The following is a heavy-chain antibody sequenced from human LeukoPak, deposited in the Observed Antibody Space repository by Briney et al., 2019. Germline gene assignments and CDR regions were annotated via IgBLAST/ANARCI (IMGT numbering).Heavy chain of an antibody. CDR3: ATSVDTALDFDY. CDR1: GFTFSDYY. D-gene: IGHD5-18*01. Sequence: GGSLRLSCAASGFTFSDYYMSWIRQAPGKGLEWVSYISSSSTYTNYPDSVKGRFTIYRDNAKNSLYLQMNSLRAEDTAVYYCATSVDTALDFDYWGQGTLVTVSS. V-gene: IGHV3-11*03. J-gene: IGHJ4*02. CDR2: ISSSSTYT.